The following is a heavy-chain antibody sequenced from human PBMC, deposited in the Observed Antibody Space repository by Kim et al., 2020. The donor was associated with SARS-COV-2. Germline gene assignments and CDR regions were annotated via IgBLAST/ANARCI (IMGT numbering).Heavy chain of an antibody. D-gene: IGHD3-10*01. Sequence: SETLSLTCTVSGGSISSGGYYWSWIRQHPGKGLEWIGYIYYSGSTYYNPSLKSRVTISVDTSKNQFSLKLSSVTAADTAVYYCARDGAGGSGSYSHYWGQGTLVTVSS. J-gene: IGHJ4*02. CDR2: IYYSGST. CDR3: ARDGAGGSGSYSHY. V-gene: IGHV4-31*03. CDR1: GGSISSGGYY.